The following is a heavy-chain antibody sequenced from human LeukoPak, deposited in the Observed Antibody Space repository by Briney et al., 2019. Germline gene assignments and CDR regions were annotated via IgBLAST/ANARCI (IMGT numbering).Heavy chain of an antibody. V-gene: IGHV4-61*09. D-gene: IGHD1-26*01. J-gene: IGHJ6*03. Sequence: SETLALTCTVSDDPINSGVYYWNWIRQPAGKGLEWIGHIYTSGTTTNSNPSLKSRVAISLDTSKNHFSLKLSSVTAADTAVYYCARAKKRSGRSRNFYLDVWGKGTTVTVSS. CDR2: IYTSGTTT. CDR3: ARAKKRSGRSRNFYLDV. CDR1: DDPINSGVYY.